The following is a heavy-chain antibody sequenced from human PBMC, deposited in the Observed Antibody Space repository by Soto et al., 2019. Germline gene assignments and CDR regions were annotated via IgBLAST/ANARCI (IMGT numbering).Heavy chain of an antibody. D-gene: IGHD1-26*01. CDR1: GFTFSSYA. CDR2: ISYDGSNK. J-gene: IGHJ4*02. V-gene: IGHV3-30*18. CDR3: AKDYFLDY. Sequence: PGGSLRLSCAASGFTFSSYAMSWVRQAPGKGLEWVAVISYDGSNKYYADSVKGRFTISRDNSKNTLYLQMNSLRAEDTAVYYCAKDYFLDYWGQGTLVTVSS.